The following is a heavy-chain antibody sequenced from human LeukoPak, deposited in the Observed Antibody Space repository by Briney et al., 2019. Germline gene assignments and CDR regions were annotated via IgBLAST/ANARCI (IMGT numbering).Heavy chain of an antibody. Sequence: GESLKISCKGSGYSFTSYWISWVRQMPGKGLEWMGIIYPGDSDTRYSPSFQGQVTISADKSISTAYLQWSSLKASDTAMYYCARAGYLRVVLNWFDPWGQGTLVTVSS. V-gene: IGHV5-51*01. CDR2: IYPGDSDT. CDR3: ARAGYLRVVLNWFDP. D-gene: IGHD3-3*01. J-gene: IGHJ5*02. CDR1: GYSFTSYW.